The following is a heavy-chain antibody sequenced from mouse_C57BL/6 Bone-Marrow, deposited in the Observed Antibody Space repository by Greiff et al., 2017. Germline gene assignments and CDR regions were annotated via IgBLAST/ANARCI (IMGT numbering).Heavy chain of an antibody. V-gene: IGHV1-64*01. J-gene: IGHJ2*01. Sequence: QVQLKQPGAELVKPGASVKLSCKASGYTFTSYWMHWVKQRPGQGLEWIGMIHPNSGSTNYNEKFKSKATLTVDKSSSTAYMQLSSLTSEDSAVYYCAIYYDYDFDYWGQGTTLTVSS. CDR2: IHPNSGST. CDR1: GYTFTSYW. D-gene: IGHD2-4*01. CDR3: AIYYDYDFDY.